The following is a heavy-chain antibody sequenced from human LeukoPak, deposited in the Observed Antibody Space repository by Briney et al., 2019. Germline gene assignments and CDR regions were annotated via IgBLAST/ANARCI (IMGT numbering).Heavy chain of an antibody. CDR3: VRREDASSCWGDHDY. D-gene: IGHD6-19*01. CDR1: GFTFNRNA. J-gene: IGHJ4*02. V-gene: IGHV3-23*01. CDR2: IGGSGDKT. Sequence: GGSLRLSCAASGFTFNRNAISWVRQAPGKGLEWVSTIGGSGDKTFYADSVKGRFTISRDNSKNMLHLQMSSLTGEDTALYYCVRREDASSCWGDHDYWGQGALVTVSS.